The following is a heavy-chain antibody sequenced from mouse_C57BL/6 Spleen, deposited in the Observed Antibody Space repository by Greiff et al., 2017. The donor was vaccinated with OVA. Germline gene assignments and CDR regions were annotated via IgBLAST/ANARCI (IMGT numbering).Heavy chain of an antibody. CDR2: IYPGDGDT. CDR3: ARQGLLKAMDY. Sequence: QVQLKQSGPELVKPGASVKISCKASGYAFSSSWMNWVKQRPGKGLEWIGRIYPGDGDTNYNGKFKGKATLTADKSSSTAYMQLSSLTSEDSAVYFCARQGLLKAMDYWGQGTSVTVSS. J-gene: IGHJ4*01. D-gene: IGHD3-3*01. CDR1: GYAFSSSW. V-gene: IGHV1-82*01.